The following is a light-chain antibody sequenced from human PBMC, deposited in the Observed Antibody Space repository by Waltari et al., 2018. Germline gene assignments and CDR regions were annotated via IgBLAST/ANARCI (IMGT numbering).Light chain of an antibody. Sequence: SVLTQPPSVSGAPGQSVTIPCTGRSSNIRAGHDVHRYQQLPGTAPKLLIYGNNKRPQAFPTRCSGAKYATAAALAKTRGQAGDEADYNGQSYENSRCVGFGGATKLT. CDR2: GNN. J-gene: IGLJ3*02. V-gene: IGLV1-40*01. CDR3: QSYENSRCVG. CDR1: SSNIRAGHD.